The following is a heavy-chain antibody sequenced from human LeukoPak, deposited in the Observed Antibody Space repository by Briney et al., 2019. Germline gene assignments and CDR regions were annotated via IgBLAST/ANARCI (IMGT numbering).Heavy chain of an antibody. Sequence: GRSLRPSCAASGFSLSTWCVNWVRQAAGRWLEWVSSISSSSRYIYYADSVKGRFTISRDNAKNSLSLQMNSLRAEDTAVYYCARENHGSFDYWGQGTLVTVSS. CDR1: GFSLSTWC. CDR3: ARENHGSFDY. V-gene: IGHV3-21*01. CDR2: ISSSSRYI. D-gene: IGHD1-14*01. J-gene: IGHJ4*02.